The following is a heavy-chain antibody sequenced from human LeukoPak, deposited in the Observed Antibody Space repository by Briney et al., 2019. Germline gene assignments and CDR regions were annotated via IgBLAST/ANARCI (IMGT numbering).Heavy chain of an antibody. CDR1: GFTFSTYA. V-gene: IGHV3-23*01. J-gene: IGHJ3*02. D-gene: IGHD1-26*01. CDR2: ISGSGGST. Sequence: PGGSLRLSCAASGFTFSTYAMTWVRQAPGKGLEWVSAISGSGGSTYYADSVKGRFTISRDNSKSTLYLQMNSLRAEDTAVYYCARDAFSPLGWELGLAFDIWGQGTMVTVSS. CDR3: ARDAFSPLGWELGLAFDI.